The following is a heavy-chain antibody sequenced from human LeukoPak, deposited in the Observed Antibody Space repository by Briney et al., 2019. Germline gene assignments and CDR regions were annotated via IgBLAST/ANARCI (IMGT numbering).Heavy chain of an antibody. CDR2: IYSGGST. J-gene: IGHJ4*02. CDR3: ARGAVARYYFDY. V-gene: IGHV3-66*01. CDR1: GFTVSSNY. D-gene: IGHD6-19*01. Sequence: GGSLRLSCAASGFTVSSNYMSWVRQAPGKGLEWVSVIYSGGSTYYADSVKGRFTISRDNSKNTLYLQMNSLRAEDTAVYYCARGAVARYYFDYWGQGTLVTVSS.